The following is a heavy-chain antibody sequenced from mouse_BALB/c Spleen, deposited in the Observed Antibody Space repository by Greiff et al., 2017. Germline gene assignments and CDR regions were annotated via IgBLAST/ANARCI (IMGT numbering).Heavy chain of an antibody. D-gene: IGHD1-1*01. Sequence: EVHLVESGGGLVKPGGSLKLSCAASGFTFSSYAMSWVRQTPEKRLEWVASISSGGSTYYPDSVKGRFTISRDNARNILYLQMSSLRSEDTAMYYCARPITSGYFDYWGQGTTLTVSS. CDR1: GFTFSSYA. CDR2: ISSGGST. V-gene: IGHV5-6-5*01. CDR3: ARPITSGYFDY. J-gene: IGHJ2*01.